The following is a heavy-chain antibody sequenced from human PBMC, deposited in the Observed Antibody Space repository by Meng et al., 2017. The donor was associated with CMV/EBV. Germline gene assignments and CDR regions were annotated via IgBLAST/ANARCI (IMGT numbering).Heavy chain of an antibody. CDR3: AKVCSSTSCYTGDYYYYGMDV. D-gene: IGHD2-2*02. V-gene: IGHV3-30*02. CDR2: IRYDGSNK. J-gene: IGHJ6*02. Sequence: GESLKISCAASGFTFSSYGMHWVRQAPGTGLEWVAFIRYDGSNKYYADSVKGRFTISRDNSKNTLYLQMNSLRAEDTAVYYCAKVCSSTSCYTGDYYYYGMDVWGQGTTVTVSS. CDR1: GFTFSSYG.